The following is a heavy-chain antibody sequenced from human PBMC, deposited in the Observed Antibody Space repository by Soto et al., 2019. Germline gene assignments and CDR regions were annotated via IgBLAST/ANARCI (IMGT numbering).Heavy chain of an antibody. D-gene: IGHD3-10*01. CDR2: ISWDGGST. V-gene: IGHV3-43*01. Sequence: GGSLRLSCAASGFTFDDYTMHWVRQAPGKGLEWVSLISWDGGSTYYADSVKGRFTISRDNSKNSLYLQMNSLRTEDTALYYCAKGAGYYGSGAMDVWGQGTTVTVSS. J-gene: IGHJ6*02. CDR1: GFTFDDYT. CDR3: AKGAGYYGSGAMDV.